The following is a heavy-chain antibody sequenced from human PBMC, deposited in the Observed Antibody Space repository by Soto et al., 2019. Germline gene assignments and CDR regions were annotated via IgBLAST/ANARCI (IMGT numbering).Heavy chain of an antibody. CDR3: ARDLSWGSKWYYYMDV. V-gene: IGHV3-48*02. D-gene: IGHD3-16*01. CDR1: GFTFSSYA. J-gene: IGHJ6*03. Sequence: GGSLRLSCAASGFTFSSYAMSWVRQAPGKGLEWVSYISSSSTNTHYADSVRGRFTISRDSAKNSLYLQMNSLRDEDTAVYRCARDLSWGSKWYYYMDVWGKGTTVTVSS. CDR2: ISSSSTNT.